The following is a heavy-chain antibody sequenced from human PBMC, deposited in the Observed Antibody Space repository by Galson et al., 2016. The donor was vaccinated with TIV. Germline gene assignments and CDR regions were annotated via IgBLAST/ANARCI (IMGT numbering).Heavy chain of an antibody. Sequence: QSGAEVTKPGESLKISCEASGYSFATYWIAWVRQKPGKGLEWMGIVYPDDSDTTYNLSFQGQVTFSADKSINTAFLQWSSLEASDTAMYYCARRGPRYGKFDYWGQGTPVTVSS. CDR3: ARRGPRYGKFDY. D-gene: IGHD4-17*01. J-gene: IGHJ4*02. V-gene: IGHV5-51*01. CDR1: GYSFATYW. CDR2: VYPDDSDT.